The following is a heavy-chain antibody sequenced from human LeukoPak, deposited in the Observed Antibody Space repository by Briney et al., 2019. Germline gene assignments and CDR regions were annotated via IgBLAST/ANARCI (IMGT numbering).Heavy chain of an antibody. J-gene: IGHJ2*01. CDR1: GASISDYY. CDR2: IYYTGTT. Sequence: PSETLSLTCTVSGASISDYYWSWIRQPPGKGLEWIGYIYYTGTTKYNPSLTSRVTISVDTSKSQFSVELSSVTAADTAVYYCARDYDNSGLRHFDLWGRGTLVTVSS. V-gene: IGHV4-59*01. D-gene: IGHD3-22*01. CDR3: ARDYDNSGLRHFDL.